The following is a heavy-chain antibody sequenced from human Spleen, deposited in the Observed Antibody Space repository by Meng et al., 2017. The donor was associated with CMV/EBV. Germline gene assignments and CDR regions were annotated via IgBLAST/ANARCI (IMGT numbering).Heavy chain of an antibody. D-gene: IGHD3-10*01. CDR3: ARGRFTMVRGVMVCWFDP. V-gene: IGHV4-34*01. J-gene: IGHJ5*02. CDR1: SFSGYY. CDR2: INHSGST. Sequence: SFSGYYWSGIRQPPGKGLEWIGEINHSGSTNYNPSLKSRVTISVDTSKNQFSLKLSSVTAADTAVYYCARGRFTMVRGVMVCWFDPWGQGTLVTVSS.